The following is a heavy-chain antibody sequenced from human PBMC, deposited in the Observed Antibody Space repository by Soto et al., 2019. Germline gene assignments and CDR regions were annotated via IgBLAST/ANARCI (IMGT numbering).Heavy chain of an antibody. D-gene: IGHD6-6*01. V-gene: IGHV4-30-4*01. J-gene: IGHJ5*02. CDR2: IYYSGST. CDR1: GGSISSGDYY. Sequence: SETLSLTCTVSGGSISSGDYYWSWIRQPPGKGLEWIGYIYYSGSTYYNPSLKSRVTISVDTSKNQFSLKLSSVTAADTAVYYCARGYSVADRRPSWFDPWGQGTLVTVSS. CDR3: ARGYSVADRRPSWFDP.